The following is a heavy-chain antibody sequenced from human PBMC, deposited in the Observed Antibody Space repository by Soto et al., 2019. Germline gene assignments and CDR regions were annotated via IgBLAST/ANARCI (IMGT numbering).Heavy chain of an antibody. J-gene: IGHJ2*01. Sequence: LSLTCSVSGASISSFNWNWVRQPAGKGPEWVGRLNIAGTINYNPSLKSRITMSMDTSKNQISLHLRSVTAADTAIYYCARDRGEYTSSWFWYFSHWGHGTLVTVSS. D-gene: IGHD6-13*01. CDR3: ARDRGEYTSSWFWYFSH. CDR1: GASISSFN. V-gene: IGHV4-4*07. CDR2: LNIAGTI.